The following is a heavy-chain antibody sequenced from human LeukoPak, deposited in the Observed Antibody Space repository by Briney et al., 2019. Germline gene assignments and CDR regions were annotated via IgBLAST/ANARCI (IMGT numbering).Heavy chain of an antibody. J-gene: IGHJ6*03. V-gene: IGHV4-59*12. CDR1: GGSISSYF. Sequence: SETLSLTCTVSGGSISSYFWSWIRQPPGKGLEWIGYIYYSGSTDSNPSLKSRVSISVDTSKKQISLKLSSVTAADTAVYYCARDLGISPDYYYYLDVWGKGTTVTVSS. CDR2: IYYSGST. D-gene: IGHD3-10*01. CDR3: ARDLGISPDYYYYLDV.